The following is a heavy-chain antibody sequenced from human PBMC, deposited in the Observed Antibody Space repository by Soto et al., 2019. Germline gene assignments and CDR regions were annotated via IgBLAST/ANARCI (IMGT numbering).Heavy chain of an antibody. Sequence: SETLSLTCTVSGTSISGFYWSWIRRSAGKGLEWIGRIYATGTTDYNPSLKSRVMMSVDTSKKQFSLKLRSVTAADTAVYYCVRDGTKTLRDWFDPWGQGISVTVSS. CDR1: GTSISGFY. V-gene: IGHV4-4*07. CDR2: IYATGTT. D-gene: IGHD1-1*01. CDR3: VRDGTKTLRDWFDP. J-gene: IGHJ5*02.